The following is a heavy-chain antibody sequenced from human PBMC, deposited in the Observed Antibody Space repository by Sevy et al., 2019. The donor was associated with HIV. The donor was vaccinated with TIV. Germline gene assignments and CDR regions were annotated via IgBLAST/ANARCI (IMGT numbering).Heavy chain of an antibody. J-gene: IGHJ4*02. D-gene: IGHD3-3*01. V-gene: IGHV1-3*01. CDR2: INAGNGNT. Sequence: ASVKVSCKASGYTFTSYAMHWVRQAPGQRLEWMGWINAGNGNTKYSQKFQGRVTITRDTSASTAYMELSSLGSEDTAVYYCARVPSDFWSGYNYWGQGTLVTVSS. CDR1: GYTFTSYA. CDR3: ARVPSDFWSGYNY.